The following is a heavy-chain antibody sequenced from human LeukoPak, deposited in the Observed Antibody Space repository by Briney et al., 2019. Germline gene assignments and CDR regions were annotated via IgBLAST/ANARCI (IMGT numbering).Heavy chain of an antibody. CDR3: ARDRRYIVVVPAAMRGYPVFDLTRHHYGMDV. CDR2: IYYSGST. D-gene: IGHD2-2*01. Sequence: SQTLPLTCTVSGGSISSGDYYWSWIRQPPGKGLEWIGYIYYSGSTYYNPSLKSRVTISVDTSKNQFSLKLSSVTAADTAVYYCARDRRYIVVVPAAMRGYPVFDLTRHHYGMDVWGQGTTVTVSS. V-gene: IGHV4-30-4*01. CDR1: GGSISSGDYY. J-gene: IGHJ6*02.